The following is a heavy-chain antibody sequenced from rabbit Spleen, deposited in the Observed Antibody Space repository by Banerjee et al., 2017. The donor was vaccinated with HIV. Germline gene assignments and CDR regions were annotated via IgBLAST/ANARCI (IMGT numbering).Heavy chain of an antibody. CDR2: IDSGTGDT. D-gene: IGHD1-1*01. Sequence: QQQLEESGGGLVKPGGTLTLTCKASGIDFSKYYDMCWVRQAPGKGLELIACIDSGTGDTKYAKGRFTITRSTSLNTVTLQLTSLTAADTATYFCARDGTNDGYYFKLWGPGTLVTVS. V-gene: IGHV1S43*01. CDR1: GIDFSKYYD. J-gene: IGHJ4*01. CDR3: ARDGTNDGYYFKL.